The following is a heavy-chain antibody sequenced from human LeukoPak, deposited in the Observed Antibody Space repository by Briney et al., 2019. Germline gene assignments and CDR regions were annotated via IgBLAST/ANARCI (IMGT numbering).Heavy chain of an antibody. Sequence: RSETLSLTCAVSFYSISTDSYWGWIRQPPGKGLEWIWTIYHRGSPHYKPSLKSRVTISVDTSNNQFSLKVSSVTAADTAVYYCGRADGSASYHLVSWGQGTLVTVSS. J-gene: IGHJ4*02. CDR2: IYHRGSP. CDR3: GRADGSASYHLVS. V-gene: IGHV4-38-2*01. D-gene: IGHD3-10*01. CDR1: FYSISTDSY.